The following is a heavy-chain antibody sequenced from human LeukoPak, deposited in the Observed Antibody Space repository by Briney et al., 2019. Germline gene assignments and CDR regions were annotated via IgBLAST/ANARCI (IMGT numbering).Heavy chain of an antibody. CDR2: IYHSGST. J-gene: IGHJ6*02. CDR3: ARGVRGGDSLTSYYYYGMDV. Sequence: SQTLSLTCAVSGGSISSGGYSWSWIRQPPGKGLEWIGYIYHSGSTNYNPSLKSRVTISVDTSKNQFPLKLSSVTAADTAVYYCARGVRGGDSLTSYYYYGMDVWGQGTTVTVSS. CDR1: GGSISSGGYS. D-gene: IGHD2-21*02. V-gene: IGHV4-30-2*01.